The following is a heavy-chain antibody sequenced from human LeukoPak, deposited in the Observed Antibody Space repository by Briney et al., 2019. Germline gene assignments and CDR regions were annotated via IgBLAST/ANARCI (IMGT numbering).Heavy chain of an antibody. V-gene: IGHV1-8*01. Sequence: ASVKVSCKASGYTFTNNDIHWVRQATGQGREWMGWMHPNSDDTGYAQKFQGRVTMTRNTSISTAYMELSSLRPEDTAVYYCARHFGTGDNFDYWGQGTLLIVSS. CDR1: GYTFTNND. CDR3: ARHFGTGDNFDY. D-gene: IGHD1-1*01. J-gene: IGHJ4*02. CDR2: MHPNSDDT.